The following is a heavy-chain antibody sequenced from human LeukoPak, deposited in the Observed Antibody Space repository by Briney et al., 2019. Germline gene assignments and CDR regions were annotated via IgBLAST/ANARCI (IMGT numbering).Heavy chain of an antibody. J-gene: IGHJ4*02. CDR2: FYHSGTT. CDR3: ASNIINYYGSGSYYRYFDY. Sequence: SETLSLTCTVSGDSISSFYWSWIRQSPGKGLEWIGYFYHSGTTKYNPSFKSRVTISVDTSKNQFSLRLSSVTAADTAVYYCASNIINYYGSGSYYRYFDYWGQGTLVTVSS. CDR1: GDSISSFY. D-gene: IGHD3-10*01. V-gene: IGHV4-59*08.